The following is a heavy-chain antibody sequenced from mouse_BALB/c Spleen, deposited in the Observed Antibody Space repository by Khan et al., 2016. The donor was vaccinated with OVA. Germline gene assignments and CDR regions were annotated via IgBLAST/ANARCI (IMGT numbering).Heavy chain of an antibody. J-gene: IGHJ3*01. D-gene: IGHD2-4*01. CDR1: GDSITSGY. Sequence: EVQLQESGPSLVKPSQTLSLTCSVTGDSITSGYWHWIRKFPGNKLEYMGYISSSGSTYYNPSLKSRISITRDTSKNQYYLQLNSVTTEDTTTYYGARYDYDYDGAFAYWGQGTLVTVSA. CDR3: ARYDYDYDGAFAY. CDR2: ISSSGST. V-gene: IGHV3-8*02.